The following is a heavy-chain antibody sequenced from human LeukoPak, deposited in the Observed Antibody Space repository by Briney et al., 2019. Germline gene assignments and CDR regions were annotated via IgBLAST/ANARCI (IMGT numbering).Heavy chain of an antibody. CDR3: AVKGGYNDWDAPFVY. D-gene: IGHD5-12*01. CDR2: INGDGTST. CDR1: GFTFSSYW. Sequence: GGSLRLSCAASGFTFSSYWMHWVRQAPGKGLMCVARINGDGTSTTYADSVKGRFTISRDNAKKALYLQMNSLGAEDTAVYYCAVKGGYNDWDAPFVYWGQGTLVTVSS. V-gene: IGHV3-74*01. J-gene: IGHJ4*02.